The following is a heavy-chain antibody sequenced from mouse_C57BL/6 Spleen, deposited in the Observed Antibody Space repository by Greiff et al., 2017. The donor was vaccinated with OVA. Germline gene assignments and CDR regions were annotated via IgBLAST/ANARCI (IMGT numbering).Heavy chain of an antibody. CDR2: IYPRDGST. V-gene: IGHV1-85*01. Sequence: VKLMESGPELVKPGASVKLSCKASGYTFTSYDINWVKQRPGQGLEWIGWIYPRDGSTKYNEKFKGKATLTVDTSSSTAYMELHSLTSEDSAVYFCASENAMDYWGQGTSVTVSS. CDR1: GYTFTSYD. J-gene: IGHJ4*01. CDR3: ASENAMDY.